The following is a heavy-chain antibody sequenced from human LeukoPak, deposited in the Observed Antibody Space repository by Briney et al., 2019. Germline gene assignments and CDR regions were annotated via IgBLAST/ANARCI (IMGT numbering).Heavy chain of an antibody. V-gene: IGHV3-48*03. CDR2: ISSSGSTI. Sequence: GGSLRLSCAASGFTFSSYAMSWVRQAPGKGLEWVSYISSSGSTIYYADSVKGRFTISRDNAKNSLYLQMNSLRAEDTAVYYCARRNWNYDFDYWGQGTLVTVSS. D-gene: IGHD1-7*01. J-gene: IGHJ4*02. CDR3: ARRNWNYDFDY. CDR1: GFTFSSYA.